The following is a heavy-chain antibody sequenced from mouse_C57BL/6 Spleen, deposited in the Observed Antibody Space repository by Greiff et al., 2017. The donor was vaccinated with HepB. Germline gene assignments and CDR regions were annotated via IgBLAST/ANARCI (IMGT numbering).Heavy chain of an antibody. D-gene: IGHD1-1*01. CDR3: ARDALLRYFDY. CDR2: ISDGGSYT. V-gene: IGHV5-4*01. CDR1: GFTFSSYA. J-gene: IGHJ2*01. Sequence: EVKVEESGGGLVKPGGSLKLSCAASGFTFSSYAMSWVRQTPEKRLEWVATISDGGSYTYYPDNVKGRFTISRDNAKNNLYLQMSHLKSEDTAMYYCARDALLRYFDYWGQGTTLTVSS.